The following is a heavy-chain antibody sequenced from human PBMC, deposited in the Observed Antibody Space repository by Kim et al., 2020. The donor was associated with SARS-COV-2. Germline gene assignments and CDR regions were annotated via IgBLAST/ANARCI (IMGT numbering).Heavy chain of an antibody. CDR3: AKDSYYYDSSGYGEYFQH. V-gene: IGHV3-30*18. CDR2: ISYDGSNK. J-gene: IGHJ1*01. CDR1: GFTFSSYG. Sequence: GGSLRLSCAASGFTFSSYGMHWVRQAPGKGLEWVAVISYDGSNKYYADSVKGRFTISRDNSKNTLYLQMNSLRAEDTAVYYCAKDSYYYDSSGYGEYFQHWGQGTLVTVSS. D-gene: IGHD3-22*01.